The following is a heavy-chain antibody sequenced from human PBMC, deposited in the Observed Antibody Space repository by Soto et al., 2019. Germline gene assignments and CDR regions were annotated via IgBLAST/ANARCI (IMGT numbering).Heavy chain of an antibody. CDR2: ISASGDST. CDR3: SKGTGTTRLYSMDV. D-gene: IGHD1-7*01. J-gene: IGHJ6*02. V-gene: IGHV3-23*01. Sequence: GGSLRLSCAASGFTFSSYAMSWVRQAPGKGLEWVSGISASGDSTYYADSLKGRFTISRDNSKNTLYLQMNSLRAEDTAVYYCSKGTGTTRLYSMDVWGQGTTVTVSS. CDR1: GFTFSSYA.